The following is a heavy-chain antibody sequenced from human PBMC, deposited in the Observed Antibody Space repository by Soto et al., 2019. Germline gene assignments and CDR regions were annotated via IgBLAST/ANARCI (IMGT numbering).Heavy chain of an antibody. J-gene: IGHJ4*02. D-gene: IGHD3-10*01. Sequence: QVQVIQSGAEVKKPGSSVKVSCQGSGGIFSTYAISWLRQAPEQGLEWMGGIIPIFGTPNYAQNFQGRVTITADESTSTAYMELSGLRSEDTAVYYCARDRDDYGSGNYYNRIDFWGQGTLVTVSS. CDR3: ARDRDDYGSGNYYNRIDF. V-gene: IGHV1-69*01. CDR2: IIPIFGTP. CDR1: GGIFSTYA.